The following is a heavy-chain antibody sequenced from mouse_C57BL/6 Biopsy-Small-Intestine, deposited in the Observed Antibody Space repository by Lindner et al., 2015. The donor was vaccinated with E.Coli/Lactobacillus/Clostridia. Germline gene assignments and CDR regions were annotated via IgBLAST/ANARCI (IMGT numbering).Heavy chain of an antibody. CDR2: VSPYLADT. CDR3: ATTEERFFEWLLSEPPIRRFGSGTNKLGPGVFDM. J-gene: IGHJ3*02. Sequence: SVKVSCKASGYTFNSNGVNWVRQAPGEGLEWVGRVSPYLADTSYAQKFQGRVSITIDTSTNVASFELKRLRSDDTAVYYCATTEERFFEWLLSEPPIRRFGSGTNKLGPGVFDMWGQGTMVVVSS. CDR1: GYTFNSNG. V-gene: IGHV1-19*01. D-gene: IGHD1-1*01.